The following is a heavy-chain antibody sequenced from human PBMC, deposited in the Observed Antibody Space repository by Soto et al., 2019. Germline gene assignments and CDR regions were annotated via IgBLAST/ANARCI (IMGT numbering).Heavy chain of an antibody. CDR3: TTEIDDSSGYFRS. CDR1: GFTFSNAW. D-gene: IGHD3-22*01. J-gene: IGHJ4*02. Sequence: EVQLVESGGGLVKPGGSLRLSCAASGFTFSNAWMNWVRQAPGKGLEWVGRIKSKTDGGTTDYAAPVKGRFTISRDDSKNTLYLQMNSLKTEDTAVYYCTTEIDDSSGYFRSWGQGTLVTVSS. V-gene: IGHV3-15*07. CDR2: IKSKTDGGTT.